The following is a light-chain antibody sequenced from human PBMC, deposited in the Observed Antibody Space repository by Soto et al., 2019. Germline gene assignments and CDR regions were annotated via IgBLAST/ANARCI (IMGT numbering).Light chain of an antibody. Sequence: QSVLTQPRSVSGSPGQSVTISCTGTSSNVGGYNYVSWYQQHPGKAPKLIIYDVSKRPSGVPDRLSGSKSGNTASLTISVLQAEDEADYYCCSYAGSYTWVFGGGTKVTVL. CDR2: DVS. CDR3: CSYAGSYTWV. CDR1: SSNVGGYNY. V-gene: IGLV2-11*01. J-gene: IGLJ3*02.